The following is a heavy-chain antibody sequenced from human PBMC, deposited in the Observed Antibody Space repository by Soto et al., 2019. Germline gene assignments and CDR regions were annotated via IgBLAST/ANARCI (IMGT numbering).Heavy chain of an antibody. D-gene: IGHD1-26*01. CDR3: ASEMYSGSYLPPVGLDY. CDR1: GGSISSSSYY. CDR2: IYYSGST. Sequence: SETLSLTCTVSGGSISSSSYYWGWIRQPPGKGLEWIGSIYYSGSTYYNPSLKSRVTISVDTSKNQFSLKLSSVTAADTAVYYCASEMYSGSYLPPVGLDYWGQGTLVTVSS. J-gene: IGHJ4*02. V-gene: IGHV4-39*01.